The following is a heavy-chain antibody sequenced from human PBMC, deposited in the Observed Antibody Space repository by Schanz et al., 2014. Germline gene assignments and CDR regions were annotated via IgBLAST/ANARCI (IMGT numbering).Heavy chain of an antibody. J-gene: IGHJ4*02. CDR3: AKDHAGPDIVTALDD. Sequence: EVQLVESGGGLVQPGGSLRLSCAASGFTFTNYAMTWVRQAPGKGLEWVSGISGSGGSAYDADSVKGRCTISRDNSKNTLYLQMNRLRAEDAAVYYCAKDHAGPDIVTALDDWGQGTLVTVSS. V-gene: IGHV3-23*04. CDR1: GFTFTNYA. D-gene: IGHD2-21*01. CDR2: ISGSGGSA.